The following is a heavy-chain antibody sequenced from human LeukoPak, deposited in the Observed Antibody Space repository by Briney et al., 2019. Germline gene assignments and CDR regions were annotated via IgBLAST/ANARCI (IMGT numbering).Heavy chain of an antibody. CDR1: GFTFSSYA. J-gene: IGHJ6*03. D-gene: IGHD3-3*01. CDR2: ISGSGGST. CDR3: AISRPYYDFWSGYYNEDYYYYMDV. Sequence: GGSLRLXCAASGFTFSSYAMSWVRQAPGKGLEWVSAISGSGGSTYYADSVKGRFTISRDNSKNTLYLQMNSLRAEDTAVYYCAISRPYYDFWSGYYNEDYYYYMDVWGKGTTVTVSS. V-gene: IGHV3-23*01.